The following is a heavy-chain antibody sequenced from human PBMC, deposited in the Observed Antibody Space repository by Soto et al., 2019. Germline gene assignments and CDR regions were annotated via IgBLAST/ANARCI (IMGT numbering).Heavy chain of an antibody. CDR3: ARGRASGSYYLLDY. CDR1: GNTFTSYD. Sequence: QVQLVQSGAEVKKPGSSVKVSCKASGNTFTSYDINGVRQATGHGLEWMGWINPNRGNIGYAQKFQGRVTMTRDTAIRTAYMEVSRLRSDDTAVYYCARGRASGSYYLLDYWGQGTLVTVSS. CDR2: INPNRGNI. J-gene: IGHJ4*02. D-gene: IGHD3-10*01. V-gene: IGHV1-8*01.